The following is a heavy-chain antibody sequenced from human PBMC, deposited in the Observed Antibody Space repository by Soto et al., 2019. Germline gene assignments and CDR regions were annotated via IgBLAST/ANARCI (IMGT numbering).Heavy chain of an antibody. D-gene: IGHD1-1*01. V-gene: IGHV1-3*01. J-gene: IGHJ6*02. Sequence: ASVKVSCKASGYTFSTYAMHWVRQAPGQSLEWMGWINGGTGQTRYSQRFQDRVTITRDTPASTANMELTSLTSEDTAVYYCARGKGMEENYYYYGLDIWGRGTTVTVSS. CDR2: INGGTGQT. CDR3: ARGKGMEENYYYYGLDI. CDR1: GYTFSTYA.